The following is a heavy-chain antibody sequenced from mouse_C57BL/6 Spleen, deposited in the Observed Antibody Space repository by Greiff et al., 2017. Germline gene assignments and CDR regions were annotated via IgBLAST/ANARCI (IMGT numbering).Heavy chain of an antibody. CDR3: AKNSLYYYGSSYGYFDV. CDR2: IWSGGST. V-gene: IGHV2-4*01. Sequence: QVQLQQSGPGLVQPSQSLSITCTVSGFSLTSYGVHWVRQPPGKGLEWLGVIWSGGSTDYNAAFISRLSISKDNSKSQVFFKMNSLQADDTAIYYCAKNSLYYYGSSYGYFDVWGTGTTVTVSS. CDR1: GFSLTSYG. D-gene: IGHD1-1*01. J-gene: IGHJ1*03.